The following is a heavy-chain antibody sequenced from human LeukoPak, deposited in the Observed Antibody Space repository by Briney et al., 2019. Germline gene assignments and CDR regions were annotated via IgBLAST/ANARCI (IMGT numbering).Heavy chain of an antibody. V-gene: IGHV4-34*01. CDR1: GGSFSGYY. D-gene: IGHD3-3*01. J-gene: IGHJ4*02. CDR3: ARARVLRLLEWNRRRPFDY. CDR2: INHSGST. Sequence: SETLSLTCAVYGGSFSGYYWSWIRQPPGKGLEWIGEINHSGSTNYNPSLKSRVTISVDTSKNQFSLKLSSVTAADTAVYYCARARVLRLLEWNRRRPFDYWGQGTLVTVSS.